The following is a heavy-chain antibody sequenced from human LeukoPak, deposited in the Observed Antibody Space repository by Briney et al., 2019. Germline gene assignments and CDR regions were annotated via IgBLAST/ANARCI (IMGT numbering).Heavy chain of an antibody. D-gene: IGHD2-15*01. CDR2: ISSGGRTI. J-gene: IGHJ3*02. Sequence: GGSLRPSCAASGFTFSDYYMSWIRQAPGKGLEWVSYISSGGRTIYYADSVKGRFTMSRDNAKNSLYLQMNSLRAEDTAVYYCARPVVAATTPDTFDIWGQGTMVTVSS. CDR3: ARPVVAATTPDTFDI. V-gene: IGHV3-11*04. CDR1: GFTFSDYY.